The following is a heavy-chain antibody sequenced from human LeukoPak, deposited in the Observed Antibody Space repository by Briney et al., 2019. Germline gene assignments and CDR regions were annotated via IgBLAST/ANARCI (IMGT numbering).Heavy chain of an antibody. D-gene: IGHD2-15*01. Sequence: SETLSLTCAVYGGSFSGYYWSWIRQPPGKGLEWIGEINHSGSTNYNPSPKSRVTISVDTSKNQFSLKLSSVTAADTAVYYCARPSGYYDYMDVWGKGTTVTVSS. J-gene: IGHJ6*03. CDR3: ARPSGYYDYMDV. CDR2: INHSGST. CDR1: GGSFSGYY. V-gene: IGHV4-34*01.